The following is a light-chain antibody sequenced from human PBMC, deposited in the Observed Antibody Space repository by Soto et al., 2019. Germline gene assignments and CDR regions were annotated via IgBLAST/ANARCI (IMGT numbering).Light chain of an antibody. CDR1: NIGSKS. CDR2: YDS. CDR3: QVWDSSSDHPYV. V-gene: IGLV3-21*04. Sequence: ELTPPPSVSVAPGKTARITCGGNNIGSKSVHWYQQKPGQAPVLVIYYDSDRPSGIPERFSGSNSGNTATLTISRVEAGDEADYYCQVWDSSSDHPYVFGTGTKVTVL. J-gene: IGLJ1*01.